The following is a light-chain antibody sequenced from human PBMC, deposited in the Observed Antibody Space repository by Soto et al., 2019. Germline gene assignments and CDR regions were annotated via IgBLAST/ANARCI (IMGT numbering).Light chain of an antibody. V-gene: IGKV1-9*01. CDR3: QQLHCYPIT. Sequence: ILLPQSQSSLSASVGDRVTITCRASQGIDTSLAWYQQKPGKAPKLLIYAPSNFQSGVPSRFSGSGSGTHFTHTISSLQPEDFATYYCQQLHCYPITFGHGTRLEIK. J-gene: IGKJ5*01. CDR2: APS. CDR1: QGIDTS.